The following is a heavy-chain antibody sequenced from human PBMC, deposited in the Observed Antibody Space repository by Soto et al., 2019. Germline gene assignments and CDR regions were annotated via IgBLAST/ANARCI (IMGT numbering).Heavy chain of an antibody. V-gene: IGHV3-23*01. D-gene: IGHD2-21*01. J-gene: IGHJ4*02. CDR2: IRDSDSGGST. CDR1: GFTFSNYA. CDR3: AKVRVGIDVDFDY. Sequence: GGSLRLSXAASGFTFSNYAMTWVRQAPAKGLEWVSTIRDSDSGGSTFYADSVKGRFTISRDDSKNTLYLQMSSLRAEDTAMYYCAKVRVGIDVDFDYWGQGALVTVSS.